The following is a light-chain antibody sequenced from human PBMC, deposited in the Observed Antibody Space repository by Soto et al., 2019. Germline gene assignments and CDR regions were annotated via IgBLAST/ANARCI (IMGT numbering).Light chain of an antibody. V-gene: IGKV1-5*03. J-gene: IGKJ1*01. CDR2: KAS. CDR1: QSISSW. CDR3: QQYNIYCPGT. Sequence: DIQMTQSRSTLSASVGGRVTITFRASQSISSWLDWYQQKPGKAPKLLIYKASSLESGVPSRFSGRGSGTEFTLTIGSLQPDDFATYNCQQYNIYCPGTFGKGNKVDI.